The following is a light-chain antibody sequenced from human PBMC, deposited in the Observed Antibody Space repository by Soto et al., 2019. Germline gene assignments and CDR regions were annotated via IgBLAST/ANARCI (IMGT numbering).Light chain of an antibody. Sequence: QSVLTQPASVSGSPGQSITISCTGTSSDVGGYNYVSWYQQHPGKAPKLMISDVSNRPSGVSNRFSGPKSGNTASLTISGLQAEDEADYSCSSYTSSSILWVFGGGTKVTVL. CDR2: DVS. V-gene: IGLV2-14*01. J-gene: IGLJ3*02. CDR1: SSDVGGYNY. CDR3: SSYTSSSILWV.